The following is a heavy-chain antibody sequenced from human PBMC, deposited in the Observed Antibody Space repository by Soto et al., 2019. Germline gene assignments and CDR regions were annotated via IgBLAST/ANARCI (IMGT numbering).Heavy chain of an antibody. V-gene: IGHV3-23*01. D-gene: IGHD3-10*01. CDR2: ISGSGGST. J-gene: IGHJ6*03. Sequence: GGSLRLSCAASGFTFSGYAMSGVRQAPGKGLEWVSAISGSGGSTYSADSVKGRFTISRDNSKNTLYLQMNSLRAEDTAVYYCAKRDRYYYGSGSYSPYYYYMDVWGKGTPVTVSS. CDR1: GFTFSGYA. CDR3: AKRDRYYYGSGSYSPYYYYMDV.